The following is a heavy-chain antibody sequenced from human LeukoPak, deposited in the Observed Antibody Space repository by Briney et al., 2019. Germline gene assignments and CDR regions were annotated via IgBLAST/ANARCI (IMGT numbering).Heavy chain of an antibody. CDR3: AKDRGDFPPYFDY. V-gene: IGHV3-30*02. J-gene: IGHJ4*02. CDR1: GFTFNAYA. Sequence: GGSLRLSCAASGFTFNAYAIHWVRQAPGKGLEWVAFIRKDGNNENYADSVKGRFTISRDNSKNTLYLQMNSLQTEDTAVYYCAKDRGDFPPYFDYWGQGTLVTVSS. D-gene: IGHD2-21*02. CDR2: IRKDGNNE.